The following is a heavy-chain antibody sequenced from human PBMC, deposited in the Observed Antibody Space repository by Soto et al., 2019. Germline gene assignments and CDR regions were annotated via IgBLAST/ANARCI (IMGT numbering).Heavy chain of an antibody. J-gene: IGHJ4*02. Sequence: HPGGSLRLSCATSGFTFNTYWMTWVRQAPGKGLEWLANIKEDGSETHSLDSVKGRFAISRDNSKNSLYLQMNSLRVEDTAVYYCARLRGDYFDYWGQGTLVTVSS. V-gene: IGHV3-7*01. CDR2: IKEDGSET. CDR1: GFTFNTYW. CDR3: ARLRGDYFDY.